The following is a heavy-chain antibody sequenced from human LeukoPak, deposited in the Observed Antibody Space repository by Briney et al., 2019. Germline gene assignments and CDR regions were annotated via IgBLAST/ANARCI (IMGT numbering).Heavy chain of an antibody. CDR3: ARLRNYYYGMDV. CDR2: IYYSGST. Sequence: PSETLSLTCTVSGGSISSGDYYWSWIRQPPGKGLEWIGYIYYSGSTYYNPSLKSRVTISVDTSKNQFSLKLSSVTAADTAVYYCARLRNYYYGMDVWGQGTTVTVSS. CDR1: GGSISSGDYY. J-gene: IGHJ6*02. V-gene: IGHV4-30-4*01.